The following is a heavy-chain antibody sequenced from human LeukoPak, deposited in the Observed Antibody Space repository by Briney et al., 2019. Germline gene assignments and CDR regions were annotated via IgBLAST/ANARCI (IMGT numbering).Heavy chain of an antibody. V-gene: IGHV5-51*01. CDR1: GYSFTSYW. CDR2: IYPGDSDT. CDR3: ARQGRWLQFGNAFDI. D-gene: IGHD5-24*01. J-gene: IGHJ3*02. Sequence: GESLKISCKGSGYSFTSYWIDWVRQMPGKGLEWMGIIYPGDSDTRYSPSFQGQVTISADKSISTAYLQWSSLKASDTAMYYCARQGRWLQFGNAFDIWGQGTMVTVSS.